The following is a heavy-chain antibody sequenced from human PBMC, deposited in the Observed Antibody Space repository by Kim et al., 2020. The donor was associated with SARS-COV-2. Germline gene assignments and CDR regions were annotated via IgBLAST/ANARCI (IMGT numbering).Heavy chain of an antibody. CDR3: ARLVASGESGYSSYYMDV. CDR2: ISSKSRNYAT. J-gene: IGHJ6*03. D-gene: IGHD3-10*01. Sequence: GGSLRLSCAASGFDFSGSVIHWVRQASGQGLEWIGRISSKSRNYATGYAATVRGRFTLSRDDANNTAFLQMNSLRVEDTAVYYCARLVASGESGYSSYYMDVWGKGTTVTVSS. CDR1: GFDFSGSV. V-gene: IGHV3-73*01.